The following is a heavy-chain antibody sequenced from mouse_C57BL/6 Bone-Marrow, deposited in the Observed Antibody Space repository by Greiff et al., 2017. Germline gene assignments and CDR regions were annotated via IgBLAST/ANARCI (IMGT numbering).Heavy chain of an antibody. CDR3: ARLLRYGAMDY. J-gene: IGHJ4*01. V-gene: IGHV5-12*01. CDR2: ISNGGGST. D-gene: IGHD1-1*01. Sequence: EVNLVESGGGLVQPGGSLKLSCAASGFTFSDYYMYWVRQTPEKRLEWVAYISNGGGSTYYPDTVKGRFTISRDNAKNTLYLQMSRLKSEDTAMYYCARLLRYGAMDYWGQGTSVTVSS. CDR1: GFTFSDYY.